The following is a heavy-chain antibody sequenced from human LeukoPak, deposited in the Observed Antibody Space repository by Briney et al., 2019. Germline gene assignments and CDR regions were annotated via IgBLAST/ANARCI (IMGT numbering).Heavy chain of an antibody. CDR3: ASQVVAAENWFDP. CDR2: IYYSGST. V-gene: IGHV4-39*01. D-gene: IGHD2-15*01. CDR1: GGSISSSSYY. Sequence: SETLSLTFTVSGGSISSSSYYWGWIPQPPGKGLEWIVSIYYSGSTYYNPALKSRVTISVDTSKNQFSQKLSSVTAAATAVYYWASQVVAAENWFDPWGQGTLVTVSS. J-gene: IGHJ5*02.